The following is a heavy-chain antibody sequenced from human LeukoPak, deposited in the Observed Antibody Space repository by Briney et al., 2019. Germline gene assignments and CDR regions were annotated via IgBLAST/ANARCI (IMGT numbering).Heavy chain of an antibody. V-gene: IGHV3-21*05. CDR3: ARDGSRGNLVTAPDY. CDR1: GFTFKSYS. CDR2: ISSISRVI. D-gene: IGHD2-21*02. J-gene: IGHJ4*02. Sequence: GGSLRLSCAASGFTFKSYSMNWVRQAPGKGPEWISYISSISRVIYYADSVKGRFTISRDNAKNSLYLQMNSLRAEDTAVYYCARDGSRGNLVTAPDYWGQGTLVTVSS.